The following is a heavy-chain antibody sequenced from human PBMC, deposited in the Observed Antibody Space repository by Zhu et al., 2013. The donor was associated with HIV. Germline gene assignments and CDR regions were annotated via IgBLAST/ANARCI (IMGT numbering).Heavy chain of an antibody. CDR3: ARAASKHCDKRRCYWGTQNL. CDR2: MNPSSGNT. V-gene: IGHV1-8*01. CDR1: GDTLRNYD. J-gene: IGHJ4*03. D-gene: IGHD2-2*01. Sequence: QVQLVQSGAAVEEPGATLRVSCRAFGDTLRNYDVHWVRQAPGQGLVWMGWMNPSSGNTGFQHKFQDRITMTWDTSHDAHLEMTRLTSADTALYFCARAASKHCDKRRCYWGTQNLWGQGTQVIVSS.